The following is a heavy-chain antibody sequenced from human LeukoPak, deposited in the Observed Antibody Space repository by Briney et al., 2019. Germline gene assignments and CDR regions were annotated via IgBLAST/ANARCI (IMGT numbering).Heavy chain of an antibody. CDR1: GFTFSSYG. Sequence: PGRSLRLSCAASGFTFSSYGMHWVRQAPGKGLEWVAVIWYDGSNKYYADSVKGRFTISRDNAKSSLYLQMNSLRDEDTAVYYCARAYSYVLYWGQGTLVTVSS. CDR3: ARAYSYVLY. J-gene: IGHJ4*02. D-gene: IGHD5-18*01. CDR2: IWYDGSNK. V-gene: IGHV3-33*03.